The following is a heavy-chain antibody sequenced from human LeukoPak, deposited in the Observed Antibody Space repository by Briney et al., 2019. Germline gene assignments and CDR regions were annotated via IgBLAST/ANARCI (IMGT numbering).Heavy chain of an antibody. V-gene: IGHV3-30-3*01. J-gene: IGHJ6*02. D-gene: IGHD6-13*01. CDR3: ASDAAQQQLSNLFYGMDV. CDR1: GFTFSNSA. Sequence: PGKSLRLSCAVSGFTFSNSAMHWVCQAPGKGLEWVALISHDGNRKYYADSVKGRFTISRDNSKNTLYLQMNSLRAEDTAVYFCASDAAQQQLSNLFYGMDVWGQGTTVTVSS. CDR2: ISHDGNRK.